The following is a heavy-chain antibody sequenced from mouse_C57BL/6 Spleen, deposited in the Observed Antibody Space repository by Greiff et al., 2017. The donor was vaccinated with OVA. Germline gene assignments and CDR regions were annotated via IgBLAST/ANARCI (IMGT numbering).Heavy chain of an antibody. CDR1: GYTFTSYW. CDR2: IDPSDSYT. D-gene: IGHD1-1*01. CDR3: ASPSYYGSKGPFAY. J-gene: IGHJ3*01. V-gene: IGHV1-50*01. Sequence: VQLQQPGAELVKPGASVKLSCKASGYTFTSYWMQWVKQRPGQGLVWIGEIDPSDSYTNYNQKFKGKATLTVDTSSSTAYMQLSSLTSEDSAVYYCASPSYYGSKGPFAYWGQGTLVTVSA.